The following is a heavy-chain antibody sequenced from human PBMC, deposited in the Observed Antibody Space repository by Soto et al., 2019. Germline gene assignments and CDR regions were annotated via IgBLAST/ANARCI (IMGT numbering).Heavy chain of an antibody. Sequence: PSETLSLTCEVYGGSFSCYYWSWIRQPPGKGLEWLGEINYTGGTNYNPSLKSRITISVDTSNNQISLRLNSVTAADTAVYYCARIRYQLPSSVVWFDPWGQGVLVTVSS. CDR3: ARIRYQLPSSVVWFDP. V-gene: IGHV4-34*01. CDR2: INYTGGT. D-gene: IGHD3-9*01. CDR1: GGSFSCYY. J-gene: IGHJ5*02.